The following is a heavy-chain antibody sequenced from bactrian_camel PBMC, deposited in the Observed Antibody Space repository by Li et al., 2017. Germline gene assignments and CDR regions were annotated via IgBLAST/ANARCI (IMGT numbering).Heavy chain of an antibody. CDR1: GDTVGRYC. CDR3: TADPFAVVAGSRTCAGA. CDR2: IESDGST. J-gene: IGHJ6*01. V-gene: IGHV3S55*01. D-gene: IGHD6*01. Sequence: HVQLVESGGGSVQVGGSLRLSCVASGDTVGRYCMGWFRQIPDKEREGVAGIESDGSTSYADSVKGRFTISRDNAKRTLYLQMNNLKPEDTGVYYCTADPFAVVAGSRTCAGAWSQGTQVTVS.